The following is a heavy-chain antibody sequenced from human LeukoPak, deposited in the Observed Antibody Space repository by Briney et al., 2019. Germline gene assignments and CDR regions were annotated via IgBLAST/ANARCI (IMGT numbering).Heavy chain of an antibody. CDR2: INPNSGGT. V-gene: IGHV1-2*02. Sequence: ASVKVSRKASGYTFTGYYMHWVRQAPGHGREWVGWINPNSGGTNYQGRVTMTRDTSISRAYMELSRLRSDDTAVYYCAREIMITFGGVIVNDYWGQGTLVTVSS. CDR1: GYTFTGYY. J-gene: IGHJ4*02. CDR3: AREIMITFGGVIVNDY. D-gene: IGHD3-16*02.